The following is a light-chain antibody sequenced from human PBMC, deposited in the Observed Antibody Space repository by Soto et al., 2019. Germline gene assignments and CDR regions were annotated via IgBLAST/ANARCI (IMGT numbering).Light chain of an antibody. J-gene: IGKJ4*01. CDR3: QQRSNWPPLT. V-gene: IGKV3-11*01. Sequence: EIVLTQSPATLSLSPGERATISSRASQSVSSYLAWYQQKPGQAPRLLIYDAYKRATGIPARFSGSGSGTDFTLTISSLEPEDFAVYYCQQRSNWPPLTFGGGTKVDIK. CDR1: QSVSSY. CDR2: DAY.